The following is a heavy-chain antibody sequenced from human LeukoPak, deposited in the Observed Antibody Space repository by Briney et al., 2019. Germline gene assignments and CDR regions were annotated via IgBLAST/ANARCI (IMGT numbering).Heavy chain of an antibody. CDR3: ARDAYCSSTSCRRGFDY. CDR2: IIPIFGTA. Sequence: ASVKVSCKASGYTFTSYGISWVRQAPGQGLEWMGGIIPIFGTANYAQKFQGRVTITADESTSTAYMELSSLRSEDTAVYYCARDAYCSSTSCRRGFDYWGQGTLVTVSS. V-gene: IGHV1-69*13. J-gene: IGHJ4*02. CDR1: GYTFTSYG. D-gene: IGHD2-2*01.